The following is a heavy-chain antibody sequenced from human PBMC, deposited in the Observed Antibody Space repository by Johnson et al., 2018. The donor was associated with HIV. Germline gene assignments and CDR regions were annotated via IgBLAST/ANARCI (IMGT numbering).Heavy chain of an antibody. CDR2: ISSGGRTI. V-gene: IGHV3-11*01. J-gene: IGHJ3*02. D-gene: IGHD6-19*01. CDR1: GFNFSDHY. Sequence: QEKLVESGGGLVKPGGSLRLSCAASGFNFSDHYMTWIRQAPGKGLEWVSYISSGGRTIYYADSVKGRFTISRDNAKNSLYLQMNSLRAEDTAVYYCVREGSEWLAGENTFDIWGQGTMVTVSS. CDR3: VREGSEWLAGENTFDI.